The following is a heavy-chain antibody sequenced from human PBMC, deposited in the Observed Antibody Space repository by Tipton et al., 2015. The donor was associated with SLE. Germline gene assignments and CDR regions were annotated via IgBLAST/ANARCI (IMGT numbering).Heavy chain of an antibody. V-gene: IGHV3-74*01. J-gene: IGHJ3*02. CDR2: INSDGSST. CDR1: GFTFSSYW. Sequence: GSLRLSCAASGFTFSSYWMHWVRQAPGKGLVWVSRINSDGSSTSYADSVKGRFTISRDNAKNTLYLQMNSLRAEDTAVYYCARDGSSTDAFDIWGQGTMVTVSS. CDR3: ARDGSSTDAFDI. D-gene: IGHD6-13*01.